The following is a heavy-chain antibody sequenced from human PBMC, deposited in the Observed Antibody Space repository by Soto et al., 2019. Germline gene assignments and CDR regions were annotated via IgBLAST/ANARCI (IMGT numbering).Heavy chain of an antibody. J-gene: IGHJ3*01. CDR1: GGSISSGGYY. CDR3: ARVGCYAGSGYNAF. V-gene: IGHV4-31*03. D-gene: IGHD3-22*01. CDR2: IYYSGST. Sequence: TSETLSLTCTVSGGSISSGGYYWSWIRQHPGKGLEWIGYIYYSGSTYYNPSLKSRVTISVDTSKNQFSLKLSSVTAADTAVYYCARVGCYAGSGYNAFWGQGTMVTVSS.